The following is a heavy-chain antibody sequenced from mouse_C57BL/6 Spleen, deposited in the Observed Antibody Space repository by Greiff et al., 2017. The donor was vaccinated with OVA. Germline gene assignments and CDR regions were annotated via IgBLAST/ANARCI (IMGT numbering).Heavy chain of an antibody. CDR3: ARRGDDYDANAMDY. CDR2: IYPSDSDT. D-gene: IGHD2-4*01. CDR1: GYTFTSYW. V-gene: IGHV1-61*01. Sequence: VKLQQPGAELVRPGSSVKLSCKASGYTFTSYWMDWVKQRPGQGLEWIGNIYPSDSDTHYNQKFKDKATLTVDKSSSTAYMQLSSLTSEDSAVYYCARRGDDYDANAMDYWGQGTSGTVSS. J-gene: IGHJ4*01.